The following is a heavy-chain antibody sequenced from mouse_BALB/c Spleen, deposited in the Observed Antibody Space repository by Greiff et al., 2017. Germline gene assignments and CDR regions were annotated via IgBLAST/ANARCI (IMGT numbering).Heavy chain of an antibody. CDR2: ISSGGST. CDR1: GFTFSSYA. Sequence: DVMLVESGGGLVKPGGSLKLSCAASGFTFSSYAMSWVRQTPEKRLEWVASISSGGSTYYPDSVKGRFTISRDNARNILYLQMSSLRSEDTAMYYCARGYGTRDYAMDYWGQGTSVTVSS. V-gene: IGHV5-6-5*01. D-gene: IGHD1-1*01. CDR3: ARGYGTRDYAMDY. J-gene: IGHJ4*01.